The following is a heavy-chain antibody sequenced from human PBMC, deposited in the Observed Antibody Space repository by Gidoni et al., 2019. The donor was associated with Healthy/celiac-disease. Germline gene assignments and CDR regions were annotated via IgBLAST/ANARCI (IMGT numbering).Heavy chain of an antibody. Sequence: EVQLLESGGGLVQPGGSLRLSCAASGFTFSSYAMSWVRQAPGKGLEWVSAISGSGGSTYYADSVKGRFTISRDNSKNTLYLQMNSLRAEDTAVYYCANVPRKGYDSSDYFDYWGQGTLVTVSS. J-gene: IGHJ4*02. V-gene: IGHV3-23*01. D-gene: IGHD3-3*01. CDR2: ISGSGGST. CDR1: GFTFSSYA. CDR3: ANVPRKGYDSSDYFDY.